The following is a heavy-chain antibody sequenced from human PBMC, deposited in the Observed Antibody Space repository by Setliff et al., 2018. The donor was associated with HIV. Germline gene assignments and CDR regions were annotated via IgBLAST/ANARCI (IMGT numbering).Heavy chain of an antibody. CDR2: ISSSGGT. CDR3: ARVLPYDSTGFLLYYFDN. Sequence: TLSLTCTVSGGSISSGEYYWSWIRQPPGKGLDWLGYISSSGGTDYNPSLNSRIIISIDTSKNQFSLRLSSVTAADTAVYFCARVLPYDSTGFLLYYFDNWGQGTLVTVSS. CDR1: GGSISSGEYY. J-gene: IGHJ4*02. V-gene: IGHV4-30-4*08. D-gene: IGHD3-22*01.